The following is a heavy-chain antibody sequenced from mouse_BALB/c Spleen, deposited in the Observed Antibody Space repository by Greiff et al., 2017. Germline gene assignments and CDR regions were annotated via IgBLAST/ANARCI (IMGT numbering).Heavy chain of an antibody. CDR2: ISSGSSTI. Sequence: EVHLVESGGGLVQPGGSRKLSCAASGFTFSSFGMHWVRQAPEKGLEWVAYISSGSSTIYYADTVKGRFTISRDNPKNTLFLQMTSLRSEDTAMYYCARELRLRSAMDYWGQGTSVTVSS. CDR1: GFTFSSFG. J-gene: IGHJ4*01. V-gene: IGHV5-17*02. D-gene: IGHD1-2*01. CDR3: ARELRLRSAMDY.